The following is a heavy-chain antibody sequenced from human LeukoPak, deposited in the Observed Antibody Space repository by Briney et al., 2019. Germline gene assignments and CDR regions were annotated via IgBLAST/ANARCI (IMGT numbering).Heavy chain of an antibody. CDR3: AKSYASGSFYDS. J-gene: IGHJ4*02. CDR2: VSASGGRT. D-gene: IGHD3-10*01. V-gene: IGHV3-23*01. Sequence: GGSLRLSCAASGFSFSTYGMSWVRQTPGKGLEWVSRVSASGGRTYYVDSVKGRFTISRDNFKNTMSLQMNNLRADDTAVYYYAKSYASGSFYDSWDQGTLVTVSS. CDR1: GFSFSTYG.